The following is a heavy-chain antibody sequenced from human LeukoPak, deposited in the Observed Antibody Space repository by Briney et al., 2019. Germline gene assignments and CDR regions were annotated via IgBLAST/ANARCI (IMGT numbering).Heavy chain of an antibody. CDR2: VHLSGTS. CDR3: ARESGAFSPFGF. Sequence: SETLSLTCTVSGGYISSYYWSWVRQPPGKGLEWIGEVHLSGTSNYNPSLKSRVSMSIDKSKNQLSLKLTSVTAADTAMYYCARESGAFSPFGFWGQGTLVTVSS. V-gene: IGHV4-4*02. J-gene: IGHJ4*02. CDR1: GGYISSYY. D-gene: IGHD1-26*01.